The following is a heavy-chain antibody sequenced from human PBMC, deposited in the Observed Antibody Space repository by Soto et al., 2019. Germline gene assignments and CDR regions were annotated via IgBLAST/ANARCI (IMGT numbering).Heavy chain of an antibody. D-gene: IGHD3-16*02. CDR1: GGSISSGGYY. V-gene: IGHV4-31*03. J-gene: IGHJ6*04. CDR3: ARARPLYRPESFSYSYYCMDF. Sequence: PSETLSLTCTVSGGSISSGGYYWSWIRQHPGKGLEWIGYIYYSGSTYYNPSLKSRVTISVDTSKNQFSLKLSSVTAADTAVYYCARARPLYRPESFSYSYYCMDFWGKGSSVTVSS. CDR2: IYYSGST.